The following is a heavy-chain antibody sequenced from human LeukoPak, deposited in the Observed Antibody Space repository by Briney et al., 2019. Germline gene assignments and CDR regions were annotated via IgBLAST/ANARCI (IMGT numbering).Heavy chain of an antibody. V-gene: IGHV3-23*01. Sequence: GGSLRLSCAASGFTFSSYAMSWVRQAPGKGLEWVSAISGSGGNTYYADSVKGRFTISRDNAKNSLYLQMNSLRAEDTAVYYCARALKRGYYYYYYGMDVWGQGTTVTVSS. CDR3: ARALKRGYYYYYYGMDV. J-gene: IGHJ6*02. CDR1: GFTFSSYA. D-gene: IGHD3-10*01. CDR2: ISGSGGNT.